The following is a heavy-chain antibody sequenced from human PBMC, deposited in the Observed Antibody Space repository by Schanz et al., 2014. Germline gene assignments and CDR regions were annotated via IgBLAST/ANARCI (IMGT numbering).Heavy chain of an antibody. V-gene: IGHV3-23*04. D-gene: IGHD2-2*01. CDR1: GLIFSTYT. CDR2: IGGSGDST. CDR3: AKVAPAATDLDS. J-gene: IGHJ4*02. Sequence: EVQLVESGGGLVRPGGSLRLSCTTSGLIFSTYTLNWVRQAPGKGLEWVSGIGGSGDSTHYADSVKGRFTISRDNAKNSLFLQMNRLSAEDTAVYYCAKVAPAATDLDSWGLGTLVTVSS.